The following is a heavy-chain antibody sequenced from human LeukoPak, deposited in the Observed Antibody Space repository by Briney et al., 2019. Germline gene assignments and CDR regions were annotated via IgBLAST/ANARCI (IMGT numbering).Heavy chain of an antibody. CDR1: GGSFSGYY. D-gene: IGHD3-10*01. CDR2: INHSGST. V-gene: IGHV4-34*01. Sequence: SETLSLTCAVYGGSFSGYYWSWIRQPPGKGLEWIGEINHSGSTNYNPSLKSRVTISVDTSKNQFSLKLSSVTAADTAVYYCARTLLGIDYGSGSYDFDYWGQGTLVTVSS. J-gene: IGHJ4*02. CDR3: ARTLLGIDYGSGSYDFDY.